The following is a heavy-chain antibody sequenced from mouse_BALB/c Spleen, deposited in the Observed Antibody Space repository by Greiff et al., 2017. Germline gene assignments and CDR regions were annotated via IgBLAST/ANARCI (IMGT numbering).Heavy chain of an antibody. CDR1: GYSITSDYA. J-gene: IGHJ3*01. CDR3: AVELGWFAY. D-gene: IGHD4-1*01. Sequence: DVKLVESGPGLVKPSQSLSLTCTVTGYSITSDYAWNWIRQFPGNKLEWMGYISYSGSTSYNPSLKSRISITRDTSKNQFFLQLNSVTTEDTATYYCAVELGWFAYWGQGTLVTVSA. V-gene: IGHV3-2*02. CDR2: ISYSGST.